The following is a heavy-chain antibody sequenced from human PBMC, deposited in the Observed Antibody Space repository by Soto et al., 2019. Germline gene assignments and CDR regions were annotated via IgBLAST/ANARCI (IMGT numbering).Heavy chain of an antibody. CDR3: AKKGLGSLATYCSTGDCHYAFDI. CDR1: GFTFGNYA. J-gene: IGHJ3*02. Sequence: EVQLLESGGGLVQPGGSLRLSCAASGFTFGNYAMIWVRQAPGKGLEWVSTISGGGDGTYYADSVRGRFTISRENSRNTLYLQMNSLRAEDTAVDYCAKKGLGSLATYCSTGDCHYAFDIWGQGTMVTVSS. V-gene: IGHV3-23*01. CDR2: ISGGGDGT. D-gene: IGHD2-15*01.